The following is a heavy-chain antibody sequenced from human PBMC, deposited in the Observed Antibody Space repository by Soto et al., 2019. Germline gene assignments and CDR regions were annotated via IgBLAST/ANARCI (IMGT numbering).Heavy chain of an antibody. CDR1: GDSISSGNYY. J-gene: IGHJ6*02. D-gene: IGHD3-10*01. V-gene: IGHV4-30-4*01. CDR3: ARVPPGSWTYFNYYYAMDV. CDR2: INYSGST. Sequence: QVQLQESGPGLVKPSQTLSLSCTLSGDSISSGNYYCGWIRHSPGKVLEWIAYINYSGSTYWNHSLSGRSTKSVDTWKNQFSLKLRSVTAADTAVYYCARVPPGSWTYFNYYYAMDVWGQGTTVTVSS.